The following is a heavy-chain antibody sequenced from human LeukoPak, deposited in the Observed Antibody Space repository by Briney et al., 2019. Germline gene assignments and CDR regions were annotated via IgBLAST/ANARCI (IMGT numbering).Heavy chain of an antibody. CDR1: GFTFSSYG. J-gene: IGHJ3*02. V-gene: IGHV3-33*06. D-gene: IGHD2-2*02. CDR3: AKFDCSSTSCYTFRAFDI. Sequence: GGSLRLSCAASGFTFSSYGMHWVRQAPGKGPEWVAVIWYDGSNKYYADSVKGRFTISRDNSKNTLYLQMNSLRAEDTAVYYCAKFDCSSTSCYTFRAFDIWGQGTMVTVSS. CDR2: IWYDGSNK.